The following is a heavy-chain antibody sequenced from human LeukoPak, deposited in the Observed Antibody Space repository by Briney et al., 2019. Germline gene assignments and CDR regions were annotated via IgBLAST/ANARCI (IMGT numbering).Heavy chain of an antibody. CDR3: ARVSGDSYYYGMDA. D-gene: IGHD2-21*01. CDR2: ISYDGSNK. V-gene: IGHV3-30-3*01. J-gene: IGHJ6*02. CDR1: GFTFSSYA. Sequence: GRSLRLSCAASGFTFSSYAMHWVRQAPGKGLEWVAVISYDGSNKYYADSVKGRFTISRDNSKNTLYLQMNSLRAEDTAVYYCARVSGDSYYYGMDAWGQGTTVTVSS.